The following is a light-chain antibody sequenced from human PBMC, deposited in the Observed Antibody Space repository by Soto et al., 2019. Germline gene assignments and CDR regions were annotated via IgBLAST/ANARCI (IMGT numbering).Light chain of an antibody. Sequence: DIQMTQSPPTLSASVGDRVTITCRASQSVLYSSNNKNYLAWYQQKPGQPPKLLIYWASTRESGVPDRFSGSGSGTDFTLTISSLQAEDVAVYYCQQYYSTPYTFGQGTKLEIK. J-gene: IGKJ2*01. CDR3: QQYYSTPYT. CDR2: WAS. V-gene: IGKV4-1*01. CDR1: QSVLYSSNNKNY.